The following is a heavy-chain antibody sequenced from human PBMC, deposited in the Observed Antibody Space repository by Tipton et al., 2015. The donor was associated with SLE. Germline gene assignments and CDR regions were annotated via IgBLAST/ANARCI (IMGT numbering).Heavy chain of an antibody. CDR2: ISYDGSNK. CDR3: ARDHQGPGIMHLWFGELLGYFDY. CDR1: GFTFSSCA. V-gene: IGHV3-30*04. J-gene: IGHJ4*02. Sequence: QLVQSGGGVVQPGRSLRLSCAASGFTFSSCAMHWVRQAPGKGLEWVAVISYDGSNKNYADSVKGRITISRDNSRNTLYLQMNSLRAEDTAVYFCARDHQGPGIMHLWFGELLGYFDYWGQGTLVTVSS. D-gene: IGHD3-10*01.